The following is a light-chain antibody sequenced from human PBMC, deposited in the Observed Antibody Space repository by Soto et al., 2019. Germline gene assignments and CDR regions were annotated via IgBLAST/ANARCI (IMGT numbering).Light chain of an antibody. CDR2: GAS. Sequence: EIVMTQSPATLSVSPGERATLSCRASQTVSSNLAWYQQKRGQAPRLFNYGASTRATGIPARFSGSGSGTDFTLTISSLQSEDFAVYYCQQYNNWPYTFGQGTKLEIK. V-gene: IGKV3-15*01. CDR3: QQYNNWPYT. J-gene: IGKJ2*01. CDR1: QTVSSN.